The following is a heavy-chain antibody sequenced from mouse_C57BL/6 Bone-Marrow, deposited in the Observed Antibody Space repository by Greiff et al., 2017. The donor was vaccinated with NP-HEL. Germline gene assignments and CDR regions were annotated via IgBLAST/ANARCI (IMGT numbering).Heavy chain of an antibody. CDR3: ARDYDNAWFAY. CDR1: GFTFSDYG. D-gene: IGHD2-4*01. J-gene: IGHJ3*01. Sequence: EVHLVESGGGLVKPGGSLKLSCAASGFTFSDYGMHWVRQAPEKGLEWVAYISSGSSTIYYADTVKGRFTISRDNAKNTLFLQMTSLRSEDTAMYYCARDYDNAWFAYWGQGTLVTVSA. V-gene: IGHV5-17*01. CDR2: ISSGSSTI.